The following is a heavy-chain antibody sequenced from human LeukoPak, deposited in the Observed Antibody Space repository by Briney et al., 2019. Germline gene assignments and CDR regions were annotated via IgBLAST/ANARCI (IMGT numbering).Heavy chain of an antibody. CDR1: GGSFSGYY. Sequence: SETLSLTCAVYGGSFSGYYWSWIRQPPGRGLEWIREINHSGSTNYNPSLKSRVTISVDTSKNQFSLKLSSVTAADPAVYYCARGQGYDFWSGCNWFDPWGQGTLVTVSS. V-gene: IGHV4-34*01. CDR2: INHSGST. CDR3: ARGQGYDFWSGCNWFDP. J-gene: IGHJ5*02. D-gene: IGHD3-3*01.